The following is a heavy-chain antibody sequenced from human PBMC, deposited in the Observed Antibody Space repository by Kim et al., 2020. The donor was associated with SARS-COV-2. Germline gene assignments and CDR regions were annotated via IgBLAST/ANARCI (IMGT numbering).Heavy chain of an antibody. V-gene: IGHV1-69*13. Sequence: SVKVSCKASGGTFSSYAISWVRQAPGQGLEWMGGIIPIFGTANYAQKFQGRVTITADESTSTAYMELSSLRSEDTAVYYCARDGYDADPTGYFDYWGQGTLVTVSS. CDR3: ARDGYDADPTGYFDY. CDR1: GGTFSSYA. D-gene: IGHD3-16*01. J-gene: IGHJ4*02. CDR2: IIPIFGTA.